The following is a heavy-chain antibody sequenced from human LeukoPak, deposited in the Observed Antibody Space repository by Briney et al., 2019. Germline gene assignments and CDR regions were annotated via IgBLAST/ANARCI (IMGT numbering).Heavy chain of an antibody. V-gene: IGHV1-24*01. J-gene: IGHJ4*02. CDR1: GYTLTELS. CDR2: FEPEDGET. D-gene: IGHD5-18*01. Sequence: ASVKVSCKVSGYTLTELSMHWVRQAPGKGLEWMGGFEPEDGETIYAQKFQGRVTMTEDTSTDTAYMELSSLRSEDTAVYYCATPGYSYGGYNWGVLGYWGQGTLVTVSS. CDR3: ATPGYSYGGYNWGVLGY.